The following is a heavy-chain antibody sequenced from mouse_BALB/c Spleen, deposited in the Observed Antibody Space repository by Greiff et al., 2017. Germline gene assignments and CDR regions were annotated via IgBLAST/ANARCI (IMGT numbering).Heavy chain of an antibody. CDR1: GFSLTSYG. CDR2: ILAGGST. V-gene: IGHV2-9*02. J-gene: IGHJ1*01. D-gene: IGHD1-1*01. Sequence: VKVVESGPGLVAPSQSLSITCTVSGFSLTSYGVHWVRQPPGKGLEWLGVILAGGSTNYNSALMSRLSISKDNSKSQVFLNMNSLQTDDTAMYYCARARDYYGWYFDVWGAGTTVTVSS. CDR3: ARARDYYGWYFDV.